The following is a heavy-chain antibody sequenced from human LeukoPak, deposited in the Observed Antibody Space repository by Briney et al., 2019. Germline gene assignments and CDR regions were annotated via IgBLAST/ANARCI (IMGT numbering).Heavy chain of an antibody. D-gene: IGHD2/OR15-2a*01. CDR3: AKDSSPLI. J-gene: IGHJ3*02. V-gene: IGHV3-23*01. Sequence: PGGSLRLSCAASGFTFSNYAMNWVRQAPGKGLEWVSAISGSGGSTYCADSVKGQFTISRDNSKNTLYLQMNSLRAEDTAVYYCAKDSSPLIWGQGTMVTVSS. CDR2: ISGSGGST. CDR1: GFTFSNYA.